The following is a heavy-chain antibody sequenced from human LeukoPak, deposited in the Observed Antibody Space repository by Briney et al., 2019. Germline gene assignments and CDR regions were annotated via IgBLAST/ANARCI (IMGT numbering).Heavy chain of an antibody. Sequence: GGSLRLSCAASGFTFGDYDMHWVRQAPGKGLEWVSLIRADGATTRYTDSVKGRFTISRDNSKDSLYLQMNSLRTEDIALYYCARDNTGSYEYWGQGTLVTVSP. CDR1: GFTFGDYD. J-gene: IGHJ4*02. V-gene: IGHV3-43*02. CDR3: ARDNTGSYEY. D-gene: IGHD1-26*01. CDR2: IRADGATT.